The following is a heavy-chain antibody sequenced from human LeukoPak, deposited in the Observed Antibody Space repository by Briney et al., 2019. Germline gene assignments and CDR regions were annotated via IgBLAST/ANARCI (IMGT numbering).Heavy chain of an antibody. CDR3: ARGRDPYYYDSSGYNREYYFDY. V-gene: IGHV1-18*01. D-gene: IGHD3-22*01. J-gene: IGHJ4*02. Sequence: ASVKVSCKASGYTFTSYGISWVRQAPGQGLEWMGWISAYNGNTNYAQKFQGRVTITADESTSTAYMELSSLRSEDTAVYYCARGRDPYYYDSSGYNREYYFDYWGQGTLVTVSS. CDR1: GYTFTSYG. CDR2: ISAYNGNT.